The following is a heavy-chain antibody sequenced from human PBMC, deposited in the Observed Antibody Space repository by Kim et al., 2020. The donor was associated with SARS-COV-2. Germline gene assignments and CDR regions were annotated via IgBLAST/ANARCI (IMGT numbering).Heavy chain of an antibody. Sequence: GESLKISCKGSGYSFTSYWIGWVRQMPGKGLEWMGIIYPGDSDTRYSPSFQGQVTISADKSISTAYLQWSSLKASDTAMYYCASGKGSGSYRDYYYGMDVWGQGTTVTVSS. V-gene: IGHV5-51*01. CDR2: IYPGDSDT. CDR1: GYSFTSYW. CDR3: ASGKGSGSYRDYYYGMDV. D-gene: IGHD3-10*01. J-gene: IGHJ6*02.